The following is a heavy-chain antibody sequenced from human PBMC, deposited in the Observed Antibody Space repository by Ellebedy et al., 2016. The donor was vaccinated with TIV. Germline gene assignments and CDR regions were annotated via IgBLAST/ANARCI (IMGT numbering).Heavy chain of an antibody. J-gene: IGHJ4*02. V-gene: IGHV3-30*18. D-gene: IGHD5-18*01. Sequence: PGGSLRLSCAASGFAFSSYTMHWVRQAPGKGLEWVAVISYHGSHKYYADSVKGRFTISRDNSKNTLYLQLNSLRAEDTAVYYCAKGYSYGDYWGKGTLVTVSS. CDR2: ISYHGSHK. CDR3: AKGYSYGDY. CDR1: GFAFSSYT.